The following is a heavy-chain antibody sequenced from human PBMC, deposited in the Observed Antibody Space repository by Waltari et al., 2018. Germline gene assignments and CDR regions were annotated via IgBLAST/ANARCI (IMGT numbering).Heavy chain of an antibody. CDR1: GFTFSNYA. J-gene: IGHJ4*02. CDR2: TSTSGGTT. V-gene: IGHV3-23*04. Sequence: EVQLVESGGGLVQPGGSLRLSCAASGFTFSNYAMTWVRRAPGKGLEWVSATSTSGGTTYYADSVKGRFTISRDNSKNTLYLQMNSLRAEDTALYYCAKVYSSGWFFFDFWGQGTLVTVSS. CDR3: AKVYSSGWFFFDF. D-gene: IGHD6-19*01.